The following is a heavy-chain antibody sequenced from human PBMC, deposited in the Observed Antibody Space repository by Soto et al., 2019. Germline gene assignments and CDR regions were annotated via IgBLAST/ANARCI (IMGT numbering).Heavy chain of an antibody. V-gene: IGHV4-30-4*01. J-gene: IGHJ6*02. CDR1: GGSISSGDYY. D-gene: IGHD3-10*01. CDR2: IYYSGST. CDR3: ARGITMVRGVIITPYYYYGMDV. Sequence: SETLSLTCTVSGGSISSGDYYWSWIRQPPGKGLEWIGYIYYSGSTYYNPSLKSRVTISVDTSKNQFSLKLSSVTAADTAVYYCARGITMVRGVIITPYYYYGMDVWGQGTTVTVSS.